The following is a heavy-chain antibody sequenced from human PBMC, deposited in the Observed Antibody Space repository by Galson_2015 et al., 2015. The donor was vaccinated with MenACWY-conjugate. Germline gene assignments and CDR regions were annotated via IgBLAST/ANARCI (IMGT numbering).Heavy chain of an antibody. CDR2: INAGNGNT. J-gene: IGHJ2*01. CDR1: GYTFTSYA. CDR3: ARGPYYYDSSGYSYWYFEL. V-gene: IGHV1-3*01. D-gene: IGHD3-22*01. Sequence: VKVSCKASGYTFTSYALHWVRQAPGQRLEWMGWINAGNGNTKYSQKFQGRVTITRDTSASTAYMELSSLRSEDTAVYYCARGPYYYDSSGYSYWYFELWGRGTLVTVSS.